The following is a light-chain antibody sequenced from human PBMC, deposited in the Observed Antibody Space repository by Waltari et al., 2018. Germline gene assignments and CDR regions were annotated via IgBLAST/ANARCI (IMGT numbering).Light chain of an antibody. Sequence: EVVLTQSPGPLSLSPGESATLSCRASQSVAKYLAWYQQKPGQSPRLLIYHASTRAPGIPDRCSGSGSGTDFSLTISRLEPEDFAVYYCQKYDYLPATFGQGTKVEIK. CDR2: HAS. J-gene: IGKJ1*01. V-gene: IGKV3-20*01. CDR3: QKYDYLPAT. CDR1: QSVAKY.